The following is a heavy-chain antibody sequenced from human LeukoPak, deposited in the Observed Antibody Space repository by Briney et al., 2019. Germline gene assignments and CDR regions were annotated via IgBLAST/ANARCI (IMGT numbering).Heavy chain of an antibody. CDR2: ISAYNGNT. D-gene: IGHD6-19*01. CDR3: ARDGGSGWYYGYYYMDV. CDR1: GGTFSNYA. V-gene: IGHV1-18*01. J-gene: IGHJ6*03. Sequence: ASVKVSCKAPGGTFSNYAICWVRQAPGQGLEWMGWISAYNGNTNYAQKLQGRVTMTTDTSTSTAYMELRSLRSDDTAVYYCARDGGSGWYYGYYYMDVWGKGTTVTISS.